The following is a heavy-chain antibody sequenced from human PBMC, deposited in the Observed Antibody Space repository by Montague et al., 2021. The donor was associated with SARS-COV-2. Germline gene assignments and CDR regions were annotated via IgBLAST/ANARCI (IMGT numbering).Heavy chain of an antibody. CDR1: GGSISSSSYY. J-gene: IGHJ3*02. CDR3: ARRGRKLLPVATTIGGFDR. D-gene: IGHD5-12*01. V-gene: IGHV4-39*02. CDR2: IYDSGST. Sequence: SETLSLTCTVSGGSISSSSYYWGWIRQPPGKGLEWIGSIYDSGSTYYNPSLKSRVTISVDTSKNHFSLKLSSVTAADTAVYYCARRGRKLLPVATTIGGFDRWGQGTMV.